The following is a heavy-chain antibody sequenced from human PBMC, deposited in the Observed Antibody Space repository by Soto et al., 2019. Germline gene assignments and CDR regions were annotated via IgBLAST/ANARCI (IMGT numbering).Heavy chain of an antibody. D-gene: IGHD2-21*02. J-gene: IGHJ4*02. V-gene: IGHV3-33*01. CDR3: ARGGIVVVTETFYYFDY. CDR1: GFTFSSYS. Sequence: GGSLRLSCAASGFTFSSYSMHWVRQAPGKGLEWVAVIWYDGSNKYYADSVKGRFTISRDNSKNTLYLQMNSLRAEDTAVYYCARGGIVVVTETFYYFDYWGQGTLVTVSS. CDR2: IWYDGSNK.